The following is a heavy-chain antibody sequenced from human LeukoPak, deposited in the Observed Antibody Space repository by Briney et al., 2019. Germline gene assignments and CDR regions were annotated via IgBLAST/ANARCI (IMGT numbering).Heavy chain of an antibody. CDR3: VRASVESGGAFDI. J-gene: IGHJ3*02. V-gene: IGHV4-34*01. Sequence: PSETLSLTCAVYGGSFSGYYWSWMRQPPGEGLEWIGEINHSGSTNYNPSLKSRVITSADTSKNQFSLNLTSVTAADTAVYYCVRASVESGGAFDIWGQGTMVTVSS. D-gene: IGHD2-15*01. CDR1: GGSFSGYY. CDR2: INHSGST.